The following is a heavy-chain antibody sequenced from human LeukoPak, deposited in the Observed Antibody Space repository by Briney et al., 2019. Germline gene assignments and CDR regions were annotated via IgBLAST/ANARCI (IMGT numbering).Heavy chain of an antibody. J-gene: IGHJ5*02. CDR1: GGSISSSSCY. CDR2: IYYSGST. V-gene: IGHV4-39*07. Sequence: PSETLSLTCTVSGGSISSSSCYWGWIRQPPGKGLEWIGSIYYSGSTYYNPSLKSRVTISVDTSKNQFSLKLSSVTAADTAVYYCARGGRYCSSTSCANWFDPWGQGTLVTVSS. D-gene: IGHD2-2*01. CDR3: ARGGRYCSSTSCANWFDP.